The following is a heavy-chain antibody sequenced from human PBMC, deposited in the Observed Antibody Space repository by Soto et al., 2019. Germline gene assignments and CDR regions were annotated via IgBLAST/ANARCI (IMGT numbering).Heavy chain of an antibody. Sequence: GGSLRLSCAASGFTFSSYGMHWVRQAPGKGLECVSRIDGDGTTTHYADSVKGRFTISRDNAKNTLYLQMSSLRADDSAVYFCARRIAVAGTYDRWGQGTLVTVSS. V-gene: IGHV3-74*01. CDR2: IDGDGTTT. J-gene: IGHJ5*02. CDR1: GFTFSSYG. D-gene: IGHD6-19*01. CDR3: ARRIAVAGTYDR.